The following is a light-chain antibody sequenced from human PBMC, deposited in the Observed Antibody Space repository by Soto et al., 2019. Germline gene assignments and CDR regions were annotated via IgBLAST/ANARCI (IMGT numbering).Light chain of an antibody. J-gene: IGKJ5*01. V-gene: IGKV3-11*01. CDR3: QQRYAWPPIT. CDR2: DAS. Sequence: EIVLTQSPATLSLSPGERATLSCRASRSVSSYLAWYQQKPGQAPSLLIYDASNRAAGIPARFSGSRSETDFTLTINNLEPEDFAVYYCQQRYAWPPITFGQGTRLEMK. CDR1: RSVSSY.